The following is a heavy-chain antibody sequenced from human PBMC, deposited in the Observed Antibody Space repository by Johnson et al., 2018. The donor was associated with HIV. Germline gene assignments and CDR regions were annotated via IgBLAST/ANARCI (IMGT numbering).Heavy chain of an antibody. CDR1: GFTFDDSG. D-gene: IGHD2-8*02. Sequence: VQLVESGGGLVQPGGSLRLSCAASGFTFDDSGMSWVRQAPGKGLEWVSGINWNGASTGYADSVKGRFTISRNNAKNSLYLQMNSLRDEDTALYYCARSREGYCAVGVCYLLALDIWGQGTMVTVSS. CDR2: INWNGAST. V-gene: IGHV3-20*04. CDR3: ARSREGYCAVGVCYLLALDI. J-gene: IGHJ3*02.